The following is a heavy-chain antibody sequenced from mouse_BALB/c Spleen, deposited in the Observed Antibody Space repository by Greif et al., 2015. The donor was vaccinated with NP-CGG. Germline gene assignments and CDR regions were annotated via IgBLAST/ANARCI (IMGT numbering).Heavy chain of an antibody. J-gene: IGHJ2*01. Sequence: QVQLQQSGAELMKPGASVKISCKATGYTFSSYWIEWVKQRPGHGLEWIGEILPGSGSTNYNEEFKGKATFTADTSSNTAYMQLSSLTSEDSAVYYCARSPYGNYYFDYWGQGTTLTVSS. D-gene: IGHD2-10*02. V-gene: IGHV1-9*01. CDR2: ILPGSGST. CDR3: ARSPYGNYYFDY. CDR1: GYTFSSYW.